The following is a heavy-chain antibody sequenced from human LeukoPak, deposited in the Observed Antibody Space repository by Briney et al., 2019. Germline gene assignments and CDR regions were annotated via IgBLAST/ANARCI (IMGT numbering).Heavy chain of an antibody. CDR1: GFTFSSYG. CDR2: ISYDGSNK. CDR3: AKLYDYDAFDI. V-gene: IGHV3-30*18. Sequence: GRSLRLSCAASGFTFSSYGMHWVRQAPGKGLEWVAVISYDGSNKYYADSVKGRFTISRDNSKSTLYLQMNSLRAEDTAVYYCAKLYDYDAFDIWGQGTMVTVSS. J-gene: IGHJ3*02. D-gene: IGHD5/OR15-5a*01.